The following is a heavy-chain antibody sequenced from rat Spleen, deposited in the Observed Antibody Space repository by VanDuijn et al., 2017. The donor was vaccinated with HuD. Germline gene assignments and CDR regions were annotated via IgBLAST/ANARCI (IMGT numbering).Heavy chain of an antibody. V-gene: IGHV2-77*01. CDR1: GFSLTGNN. J-gene: IGHJ4*01. CDR2: IWGDGST. Sequence: QVQLKESGPGLVQPSQTLSLTCSVSGFSLTGNNVYWVRQAPGKGLEWMGIIWGDGSTNYNSALKSRLSISRDTSKSQVFLTMNSLQTDDTAVYYCAAQLPGYVMDAWGQGASVTVSS. D-gene: IGHD1-4*01. CDR3: AAQLPGYVMDA.